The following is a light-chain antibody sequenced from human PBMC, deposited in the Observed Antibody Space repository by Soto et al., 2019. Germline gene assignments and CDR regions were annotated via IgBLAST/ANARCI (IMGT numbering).Light chain of an antibody. V-gene: IGLV2-11*01. CDR3: CSYAGTYSYV. Sequence: QSVLTQPPSVSGSPGQSVTLSCTGTSSDVGDYNFVSWYQQHPGKAPKLMIYDVSKRPSGVPDRFSGCKSDNTASLTISGLQAEDEAHYYCCSYAGTYSYVLGTGTKLTVL. J-gene: IGLJ1*01. CDR2: DVS. CDR1: SSDVGDYNF.